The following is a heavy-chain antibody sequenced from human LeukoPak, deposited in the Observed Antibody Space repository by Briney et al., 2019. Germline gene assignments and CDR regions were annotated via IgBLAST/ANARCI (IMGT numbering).Heavy chain of an antibody. J-gene: IGHJ4*02. CDR2: ISSSSSTI. V-gene: IGHV3-48*01. CDR3: ARLVVAAH. D-gene: IGHD2-15*01. CDR1: GFTFSSYS. Sequence: GGSLRLSCAASGFTFSSYSMNWVRQAPGKGLEWVSYISSSSSTIYYADSVKGRFTISRDNAKNSLYLQMNSLRAEDTAVYYCARLVVAAHWGQGTLVTVSS.